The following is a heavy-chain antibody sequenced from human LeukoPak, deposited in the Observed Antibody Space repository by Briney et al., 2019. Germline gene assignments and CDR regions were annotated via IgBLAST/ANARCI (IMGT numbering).Heavy chain of an antibody. CDR1: GGSLSSGGYS. D-gene: IGHD3-9*01. CDR3: ARLPRPHATYYDILTGQRSYYYGMDV. J-gene: IGHJ6*02. Sequence: KTSETLSLTCAVSGGSLSSGGYSCSWIRQPPGKGLGWIGYIYHSGSTYYNPSLKSRVTISIDRSKNQFSLKLSSVTAADTAVYYCARLPRPHATYYDILTGQRSYYYGMDVWGQGTTVTVSS. CDR2: IYHSGST. V-gene: IGHV4-30-2*01.